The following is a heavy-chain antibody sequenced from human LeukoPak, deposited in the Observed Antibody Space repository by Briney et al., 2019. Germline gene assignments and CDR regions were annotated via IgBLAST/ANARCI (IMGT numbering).Heavy chain of an antibody. CDR1: GGSFSGYY. V-gene: IGHV4-34*01. D-gene: IGHD3-16*02. CDR3: ARTVRYVWGSYRSYCYFGY. J-gene: IGHJ4*02. Sequence: PSETLSLTCAVYGGSFSGYYWSWIRQPPGKGLEWIGEINHSGSTNYNPSLKSRVTISVDTSKNQFSLKLSSVTAAGTAVYYCARTVRYVWGSYRSYCYFGYWGQGTLVTVSS. CDR2: INHSGST.